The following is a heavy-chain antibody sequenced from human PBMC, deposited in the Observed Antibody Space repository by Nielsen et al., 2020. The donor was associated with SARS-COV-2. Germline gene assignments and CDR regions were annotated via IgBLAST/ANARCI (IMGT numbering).Heavy chain of an antibody. CDR2: ISYDGSNK. V-gene: IGHV3-30*04. CDR1: GFTFSSYA. D-gene: IGHD6-19*01. Sequence: GGSLRLSCAASGFTFSSYAMHWVRQAPGKGLEWVAVISYDGSNKYYADSVKGRFTISRDNSKNTLYLQMNSLRAEDTAVYYCARDPTTAIAVAWVWGYFDYWGQGTLVTVSA. CDR3: ARDPTTAIAVAWVWGYFDY. J-gene: IGHJ4*02.